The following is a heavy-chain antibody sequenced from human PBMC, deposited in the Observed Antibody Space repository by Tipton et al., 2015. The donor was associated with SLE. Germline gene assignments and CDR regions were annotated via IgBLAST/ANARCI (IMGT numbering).Heavy chain of an antibody. Sequence: SLRLSCAVSGFTVSSNYMSWVRQAPGKGLEWVSVIYSGGSTYYADSVKGRFTISRDNSKNTLYLQMNSLRAEDTAVYYCARDYIAAVGAFDIWGQGTMVTVSS. D-gene: IGHD6-13*01. CDR2: IYSGGST. CDR3: ARDYIAAVGAFDI. V-gene: IGHV3-53*05. J-gene: IGHJ3*02. CDR1: GFTVSSNY.